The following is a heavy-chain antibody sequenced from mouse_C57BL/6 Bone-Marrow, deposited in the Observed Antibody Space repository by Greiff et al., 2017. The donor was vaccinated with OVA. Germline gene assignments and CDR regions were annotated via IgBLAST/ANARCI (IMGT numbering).Heavy chain of an antibody. V-gene: IGHV1-42*01. J-gene: IGHJ3*01. CDR2: INPSTGGT. CDR3: ARDVPFAY. CDR1: GYPFTGYY. Sequence: VQLQQSGPELVKPGASVKISCKASGYPFTGYYMNWVKQSPEKSLEWIGEINPSTGGTTYNQKFKAKATLTVDKSSSTAYMQLKSLTSEDSAVYYCARDVPFAYWGQGTLVTVSA.